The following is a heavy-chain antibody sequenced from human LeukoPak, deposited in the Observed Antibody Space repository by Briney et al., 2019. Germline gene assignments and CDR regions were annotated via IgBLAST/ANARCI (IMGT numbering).Heavy chain of an antibody. CDR1: GFTFSSYW. CDR2: IKQDGSEK. Sequence: GGSLRLSCAASGFTFSSYWMSWVRQAPGKGLEWVANIKQDGSEKYYVDSVKGRFTISRDNAKNSLYLQMNSLRAEDTAVYYCASIYLIVEATTFDYWGQGTLVTVSS. J-gene: IGHJ4*02. V-gene: IGHV3-7*01. CDR3: ASIYLIVEATTFDY. D-gene: IGHD1-26*01.